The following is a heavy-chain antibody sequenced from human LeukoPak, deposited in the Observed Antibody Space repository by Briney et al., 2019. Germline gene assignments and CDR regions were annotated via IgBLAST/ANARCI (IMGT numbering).Heavy chain of an antibody. CDR2: ISYDGSNK. V-gene: IGHV3-30*18. CDR3: AKDLPITMVRGVSH. J-gene: IGHJ4*02. CDR1: GFTFSSYG. D-gene: IGHD3-10*01. Sequence: GGTLRLSCAASGFTFSSYGMHWVRQAPGKGLEWVAVISYDGSNKYYADSVKGRFTISRDNSKNTLYLQMNSLRAEDTAVYYCAKDLPITMVRGVSHWGQGTLVTVSS.